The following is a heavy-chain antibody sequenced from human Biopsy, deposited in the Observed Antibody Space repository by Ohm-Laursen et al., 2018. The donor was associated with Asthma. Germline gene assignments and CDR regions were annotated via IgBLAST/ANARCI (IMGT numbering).Heavy chain of an antibody. CDR2: IKKDGSEK. V-gene: IGHV3-7*01. Sequence: ETLSLTCAASGFTFGDYWMSWVRQVPGEGLEWVANIKKDGSEKYYVDSVKGRFTISRDNAKNSLYLHMNSLRAEDTAVYYCARGGYCTSPTCPWGRYATDVWGQGTTVTVSS. J-gene: IGHJ6*02. CDR1: GFTFGDYW. D-gene: IGHD2-2*01. CDR3: ARGGYCTSPTCPWGRYATDV.